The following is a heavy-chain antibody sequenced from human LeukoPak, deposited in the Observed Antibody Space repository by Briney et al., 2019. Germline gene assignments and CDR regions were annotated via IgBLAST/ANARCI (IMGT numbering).Heavy chain of an antibody. CDR2: IRSSGVTGTLI. D-gene: IGHD1-26*01. J-gene: IGHJ3*01. CDR1: GFTFRNYD. CDR3: VRGSGLSGSQFGDPFEV. Sequence: PGGSLRLSCAASGFTFRNYDMNWVRQAPGRGLEWLSCIRSSGVTGTLIYDADSVKGRFTVSRDNAGNTLYLQMGSLRAEDTAVYYCVRGSGLSGSQFGDPFEVWGQGTTVIVSS. V-gene: IGHV3-48*03.